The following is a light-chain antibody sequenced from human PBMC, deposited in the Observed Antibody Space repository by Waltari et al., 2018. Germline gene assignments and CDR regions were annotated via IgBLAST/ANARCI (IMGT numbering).Light chain of an antibody. V-gene: IGLV8-61*01. CDR1: SCSVPDPSY. CDR2: KTN. Sequence: QTVVTQEPSLSVSPGGTVTLTCALSSCSVPDPSYASGYQQTPGQAPRTGVYKTNRGSSGVPDRFSGSILGNKAALTITGAQADDESDYYCLMYMGSGIWVFGGGTKLTVL. CDR3: LMYMGSGIWV. J-gene: IGLJ3*02.